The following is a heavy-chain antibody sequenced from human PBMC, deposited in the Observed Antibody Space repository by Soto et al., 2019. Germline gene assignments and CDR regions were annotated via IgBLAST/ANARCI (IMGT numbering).Heavy chain of an antibody. D-gene: IGHD6-13*01. J-gene: IGHJ6*02. CDR3: ARNIGGLAAAGRYYYYGIDV. CDR1: GGTFSSYA. CDR2: IIPIFGTA. V-gene: IGHV1-69*01. Sequence: QVQLVQSGAEVKKPGSSVKVSCKASGGTFSSYAISWVRQAPGQGLEWMGGIIPIFGTANYAQKFQGRVTITADESTSTAYMELSSLRSEDTAVYYCARNIGGLAAAGRYYYYGIDVWGQGTTVTVSS.